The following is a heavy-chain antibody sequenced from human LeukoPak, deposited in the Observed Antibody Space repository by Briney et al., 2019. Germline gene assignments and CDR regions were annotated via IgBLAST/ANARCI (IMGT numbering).Heavy chain of an antibody. CDR1: GFTFSTYW. V-gene: IGHV3-74*01. J-gene: IGHJ3*02. D-gene: IGHD4-17*01. CDR3: AKEGDLYGDYPPGAFDI. CDR2: INTDGSST. Sequence: GGSLRLSCAVSGFTFSTYWMHWVRRAPGKGLVWVSRINTDGSSTYYADSVKGRFTISRDNAKNTLYLQMNSLRAEDMALYYCAKEGDLYGDYPPGAFDIWGQGTMVTVSS.